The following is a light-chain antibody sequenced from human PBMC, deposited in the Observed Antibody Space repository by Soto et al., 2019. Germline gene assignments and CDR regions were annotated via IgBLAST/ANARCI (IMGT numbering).Light chain of an antibody. J-gene: IGLJ1*01. V-gene: IGLV1-40*01. CDR3: QSYGNSLSVYV. CDR2: GNS. Sequence: QSVLPQPPSVSGAPGQRVTISCTGSSSNIGAHYDVHWYQQLPGTAPKLLIYGNSNRPSGVPDRFSGSKSGTSASLAITGLQAEDEADYYCQSYGNSLSVYVVGTGTKLTVL. CDR1: SSNIGAHYD.